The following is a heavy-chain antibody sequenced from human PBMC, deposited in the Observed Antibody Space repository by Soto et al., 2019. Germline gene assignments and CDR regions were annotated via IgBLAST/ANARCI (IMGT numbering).Heavy chain of an antibody. V-gene: IGHV3-7*01. CDR2: IKQDGSEK. D-gene: IGHD3-10*01. CDR1: GFTFGSSW. Sequence: GGSLRLSCAASGFTFGSSWTTWVRQAPGKGLEWVANIKQDGSEKYYVDSVEGRFTISRDNAKNSLYLQMNSLRAEDTAVYYCAKLEVDRIYKPMASPYYHYYGIDVWGQGTTVTVSS. J-gene: IGHJ6*02. CDR3: AKLEVDRIYKPMASPYYHYYGIDV.